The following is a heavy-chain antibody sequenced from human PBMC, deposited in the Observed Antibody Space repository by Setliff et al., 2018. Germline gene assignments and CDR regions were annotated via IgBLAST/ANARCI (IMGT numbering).Heavy chain of an antibody. Sequence: ASVKVSCKASGYTFTDYYMQGVRQAPGQGLEWMGNINTYSGDTNYAHKFQGRVTMTTDTSITTAYMELNSLTSDDTAVYVCTWGPGGYFDFWGQGTLVTVSS. CDR3: TWGPGGYFDF. V-gene: IGHV1-2*02. D-gene: IGHD3-22*01. J-gene: IGHJ4*02. CDR2: INTYSGDT. CDR1: GYTFTDYY.